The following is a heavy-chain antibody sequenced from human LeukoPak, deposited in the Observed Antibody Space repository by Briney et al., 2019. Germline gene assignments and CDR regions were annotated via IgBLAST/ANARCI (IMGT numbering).Heavy chain of an antibody. CDR3: ARGYYDSSVFSLYPDY. Sequence: SETLSLTCAVSGGSISSGGYYWSWIRQPPGTGLEWIGYIYYSGSTNYNPSLKSRVTISVDTSKSQFSLKLSSVTAADTAVYYCARGYYDSSVFSLYPDYWGQGTLVTVSS. V-gene: IGHV4-61*08. CDR1: GGSISSGGYY. CDR2: IYYSGST. D-gene: IGHD3-22*01. J-gene: IGHJ4*02.